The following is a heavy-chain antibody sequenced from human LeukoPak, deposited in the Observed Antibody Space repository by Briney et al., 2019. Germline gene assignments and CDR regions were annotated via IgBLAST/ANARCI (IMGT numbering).Heavy chain of an antibody. D-gene: IGHD6-13*01. V-gene: IGHV3-33*01. J-gene: IGHJ4*02. CDR1: GFTFSSYG. Sequence: GRSLRLSCAASGFTFSSYGMHWVRQAPGKGLEWVAVIWYDGSDKYYADSVKGRFTISRDNSKNTLYLQMNSLRAEDTAMYYCASCGIRGYSSSWYGDYWGQGTLVTVSS. CDR2: IWYDGSDK. CDR3: ASCGIRGYSSSWYGDY.